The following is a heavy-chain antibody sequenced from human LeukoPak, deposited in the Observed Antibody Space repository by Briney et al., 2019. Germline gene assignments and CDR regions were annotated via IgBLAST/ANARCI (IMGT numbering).Heavy chain of an antibody. CDR2: INWNGGST. CDR3: ARDPGPYSSSSFYYGMDV. J-gene: IGHJ6*02. CDR1: GFTSDDYG. Sequence: PGGSLRLSCAASGFTSDDYGMSWVRQAPGKGLEWVSGINWNGGSTGYADSVKGRFTISRDNAKNSLCLQMNSLRAEDTALYYCARDPGPYSSSSFYYGMDVWGQGTTVSVSS. D-gene: IGHD6-13*01. V-gene: IGHV3-20*04.